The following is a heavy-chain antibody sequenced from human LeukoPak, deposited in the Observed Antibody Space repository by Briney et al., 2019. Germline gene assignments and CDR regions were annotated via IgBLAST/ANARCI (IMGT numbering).Heavy chain of an antibody. J-gene: IGHJ5*02. Sequence: SETLSLTCAVYGGSFSGYYWSWIRKPPGKGLEWIGYIYTSGSTNYNPSLKSRVTISVDTSKNQSSLKLSSVTAADTAVYYCARHAIAAAASGWFDPWGQGTLVTVSS. V-gene: IGHV4-4*09. CDR2: IYTSGST. CDR1: GGSFSGYY. D-gene: IGHD6-13*01. CDR3: ARHAIAAAASGWFDP.